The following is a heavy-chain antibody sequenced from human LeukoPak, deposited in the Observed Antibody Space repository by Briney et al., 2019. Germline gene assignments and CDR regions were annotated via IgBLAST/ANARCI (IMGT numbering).Heavy chain of an antibody. D-gene: IGHD3-22*01. CDR3: ARLYYDSSGYYQICYFDY. J-gene: IGHJ4*01. CDR1: GGSMSSSSYY. Sequence: SETLSLTCTVSGGSMSSSSYYWGGIRQPPGKGLEWIGSIYYSGSTYYNPSLKSRVTISVDTSKNQFSLNLSSVTAADTAVYYCARLYYDSSGYYQICYFDYWGQGTLVTVSS. CDR2: IYYSGST. V-gene: IGHV4-39*01.